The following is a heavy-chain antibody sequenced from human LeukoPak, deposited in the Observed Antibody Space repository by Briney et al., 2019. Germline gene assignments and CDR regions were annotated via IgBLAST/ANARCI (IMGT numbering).Heavy chain of an antibody. V-gene: IGHV1-18*01. Sequence: GASVKVSCKASGYTFTSYGISWVRQAPGQGLEWMGWISAYNGNTNYAQKLQGRVTITRDTSASTAYMKLSSLRSEDTAVYYCARERSGSYGAFDIWGQGTMVTVSS. CDR1: GYTFTSYG. CDR2: ISAYNGNT. J-gene: IGHJ3*02. CDR3: ARERSGSYGAFDI. D-gene: IGHD1-26*01.